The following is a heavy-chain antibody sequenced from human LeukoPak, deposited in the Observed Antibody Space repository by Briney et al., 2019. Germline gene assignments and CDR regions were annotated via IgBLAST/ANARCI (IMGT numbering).Heavy chain of an antibody. CDR3: AKAGGGSCHSALDF. J-gene: IGHJ4*02. CDR1: GFTFSDYY. V-gene: IGHV3-11*01. CDR2: ISSSGSTI. Sequence: GGSLRLSCAASGFTFSDYYMSWIRQAPGKGLELVSYISSSGSTIYYADSVKGRFTISRDNAKNSLYLQMNSLRAEDTAVYYCAKAGGGSCHSALDFWGQGTLVTVSS. D-gene: IGHD2-15*01.